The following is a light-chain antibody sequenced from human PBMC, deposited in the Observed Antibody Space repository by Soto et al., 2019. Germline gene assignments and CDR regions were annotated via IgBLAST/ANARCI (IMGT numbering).Light chain of an antibody. CDR2: VVT. CDR1: SSDIGRYNY. CDR3: ASYAGSSTHYV. J-gene: IGLJ1*01. V-gene: IGLV2-14*01. Sequence: QSVLTQPASVSGSPGQSITISCTGTSSDIGRYNYVSWYQQQPGKAPKLMIYVVTNRPSGVSNRFSGSKSGNTASLTISGLRAEDESDYYCASYAGSSTHYVFGTGTRSPS.